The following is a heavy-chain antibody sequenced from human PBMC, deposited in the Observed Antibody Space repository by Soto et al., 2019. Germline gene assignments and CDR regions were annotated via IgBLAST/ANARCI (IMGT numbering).Heavy chain of an antibody. Sequence: GGSLRLSCAASGLTFGSYAMSWVRQAPGKGLEWVSAISGGGGSTYYADSVKGRFTISRDISKSTLSLQMNTLRAEDTAVYYCAKPYGDYELGYFDDWGQGTLVTVSS. CDR2: ISGGGGST. CDR1: GLTFGSYA. CDR3: AKPYGDYELGYFDD. J-gene: IGHJ4*02. D-gene: IGHD4-17*01. V-gene: IGHV3-23*01.